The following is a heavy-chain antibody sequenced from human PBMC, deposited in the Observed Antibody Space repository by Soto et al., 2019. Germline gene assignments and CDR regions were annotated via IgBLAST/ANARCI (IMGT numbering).Heavy chain of an antibody. J-gene: IGHJ4*02. V-gene: IGHV3-30*18. D-gene: IGHD2-2*01. CDR3: AKGQYCTSTTCYHSPGRFDY. CDR2: IYYDGSNT. Sequence: QVQLVESGGGVVQPGRSLRLSCAASGFTFSNYGMHWVRQAPGKGLEWVAVIYYDGSNTYYADSVKGRFTISRENSKNTLYVQMISLSAEDTTVYYCAKGQYCTSTTCYHSPGRFDYWGQGTLVTVSS. CDR1: GFTFSNYG.